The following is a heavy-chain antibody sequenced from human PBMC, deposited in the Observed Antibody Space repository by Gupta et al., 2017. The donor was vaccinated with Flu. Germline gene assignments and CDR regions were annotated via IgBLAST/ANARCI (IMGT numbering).Heavy chain of an antibody. V-gene: IGHV3-23*01. CDR3: AKESWGVTTPFDD. Sequence: EVQLLESGGDLAQPGGSLRLSCAASGFSFTYYAMSWVRQAPGKGLEWISRITGSGGSTYYSDFVKGRFTISRDNSKNTVYLQMNGLRADDTAVYFCAKESWGVTTPFDDGGQGTLVTVXS. J-gene: IGHJ4*02. CDR1: GFSFTYYA. D-gene: IGHD4-17*01. CDR2: ITGSGGST.